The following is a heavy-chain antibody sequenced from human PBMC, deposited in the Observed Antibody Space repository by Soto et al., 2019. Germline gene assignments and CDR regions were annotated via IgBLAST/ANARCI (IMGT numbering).Heavy chain of an antibody. CDR1: GFTFSSYA. Sequence: PGGSLRLSCSASGFTFSSYAIHWVRQAPGKGLEYVSAISSHGGSTNYADSVKGRFTISRDNSKNTLYLQMSSLRAEDTAVYYCVKDRDYYYDSSPFDYWGQGTLVTVSS. CDR2: ISSHGGST. CDR3: VKDRDYYYDSSPFDY. V-gene: IGHV3-64D*06. J-gene: IGHJ4*02. D-gene: IGHD3-22*01.